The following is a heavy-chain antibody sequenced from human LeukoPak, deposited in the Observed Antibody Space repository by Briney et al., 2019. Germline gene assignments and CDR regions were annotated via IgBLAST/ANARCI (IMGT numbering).Heavy chain of an antibody. Sequence: GGSLRLSCAASGFTFSSYSMNWVRQAPGKGLEWVSSISSSSSYIYYADSVKGRFTISRDNAKNSLYLQMNSLRAEDTAVYYCARVGYSGYDYLCYWGQGTLVTVSS. CDR3: ARVGYSGYDYLCY. CDR2: ISSSSSYI. V-gene: IGHV3-21*01. CDR1: GFTFSSYS. D-gene: IGHD5-12*01. J-gene: IGHJ4*02.